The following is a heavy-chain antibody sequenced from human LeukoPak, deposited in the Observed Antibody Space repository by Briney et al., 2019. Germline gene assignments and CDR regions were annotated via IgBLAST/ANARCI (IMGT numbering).Heavy chain of an antibody. V-gene: IGHV1-69*13. CDR1: GGTFSNYA. D-gene: IGHD3-3*01. CDR2: IITNYGTT. CDR3: ARPRTYYDFWRGYPPFDY. Sequence: ASVKVSCKASGGTFSNYAISWVRQAPGQGLEWMGGIITNYGTTNYAQKYRGRVTITADESTTTVYMELSSLRSEDTAVYYCARPRTYYDFWRGYPPFDYWGQGTLVTVSS. J-gene: IGHJ4*02.